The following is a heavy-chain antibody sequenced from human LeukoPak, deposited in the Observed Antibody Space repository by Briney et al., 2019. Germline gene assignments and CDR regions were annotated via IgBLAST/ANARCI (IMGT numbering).Heavy chain of an antibody. V-gene: IGHV3-30*02. CDR1: GFSFSDYG. D-gene: IGHD3-16*01. CDR2: IRYNGDNK. CDR3: VRGYDHGPIDI. J-gene: IGHJ3*02. Sequence: GGSLRLSCEASGFSFSDYGMHWVRQAPGKGLEWVAFIRYNGDNKYYADSVKGRFTISRDNAKNSLYLQMNSQRAEDTALYYCVRGYDHGPIDIWGQGTVVTVSS.